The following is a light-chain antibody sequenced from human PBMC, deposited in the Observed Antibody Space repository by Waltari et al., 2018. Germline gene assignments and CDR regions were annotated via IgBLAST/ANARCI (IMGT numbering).Light chain of an antibody. Sequence: QSALTQPRSVSGSPGQSVTISCTGTSSDVGGSNYVSWYQQHPGKAPKLMIHDVNKRPSGVLDRFSGSKSGNTASRAISGLQAEDEADYCCCSYAGSYIFGVFGGGTKLTVL. CDR2: DVN. V-gene: IGLV2-11*01. CDR3: CSYAGSYIFGV. J-gene: IGLJ2*01. CDR1: SSDVGGSNY.